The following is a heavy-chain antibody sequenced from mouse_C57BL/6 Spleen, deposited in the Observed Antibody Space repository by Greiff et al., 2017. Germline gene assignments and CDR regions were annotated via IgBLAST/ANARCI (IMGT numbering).Heavy chain of an antibody. D-gene: IGHD1-1*01. V-gene: IGHV5-4*03. Sequence: KLMESGGGLVKPGGSLKLSCAASGFTFSSYAMSWVRQTPEKRLEWVATISDGGSYTYYPDNVKGRFTISRDNAKNNLYLQMSHLKSEDTAMYYCARALLLRSTYYFDYWGQGTTLTVSS. J-gene: IGHJ2*01. CDR3: ARALLLRSTYYFDY. CDR2: ISDGGSYT. CDR1: GFTFSSYA.